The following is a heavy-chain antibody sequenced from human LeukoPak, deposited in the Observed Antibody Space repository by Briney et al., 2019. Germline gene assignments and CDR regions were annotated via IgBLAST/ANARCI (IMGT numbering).Heavy chain of an antibody. D-gene: IGHD2-8*01. CDR1: GDSVSSNLAT. J-gene: IGHJ4*02. CDR3: ARALGVVFDY. CDR2: TYYRSKWSN. V-gene: IGHV6-1*01. Sequence: SQTLSLTCVIPGDSVSSNLATWNWIRQSPSRGLEWLGRTYYRSKWSNDYAVSVQSRLTINPDTSKNYFSLQLSFVTPEDTAVYFCARALGVVFDYWGQGTLVTVSS.